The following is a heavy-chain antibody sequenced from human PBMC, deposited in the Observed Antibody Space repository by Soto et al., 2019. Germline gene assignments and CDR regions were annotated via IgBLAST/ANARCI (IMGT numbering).Heavy chain of an antibody. CDR3: ARESYDSSGGYYQYYFDY. D-gene: IGHD3-22*01. CDR1: GFTVSSNY. J-gene: IGHJ4*02. V-gene: IGHV3-53*01. CDR2: IYTGGST. Sequence: LRLSCAASGFTVSSNYMSWVRQAPGKGLEWVSVIYTGGSTDYADSVKGRFTISRDNSKNTLYLQMNSLRAEDTAVYYCARESYDSSGGYYQYYFDYWGQGTLVTVFS.